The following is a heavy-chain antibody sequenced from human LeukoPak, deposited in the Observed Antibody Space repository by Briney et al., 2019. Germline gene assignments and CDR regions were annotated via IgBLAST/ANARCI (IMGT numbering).Heavy chain of an antibody. CDR3: ARGSNWAYYFDY. CDR1: GGSFSGYY. D-gene: IGHD7-27*01. J-gene: IGHJ4*02. CDR2: INHSGST. Sequence: LSETLSLTCAVYGGSFSGYYWSWIRQPPGKGLEWIGEINHSGSTNYNPSLKSRVTISVDTSKNQFSLKLSSVTAADTAVYYCARGSNWAYYFDYWGQGTLVTVSS. V-gene: IGHV4-34*01.